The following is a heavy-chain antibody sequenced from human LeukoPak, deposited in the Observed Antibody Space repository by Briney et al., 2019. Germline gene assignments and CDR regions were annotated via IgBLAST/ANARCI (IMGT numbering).Heavy chain of an antibody. Sequence: GGSLRLSCAASGFTFSSYAMSWVRQVPGKGLEGVSVISGSGGSTYYADSVKGRFTISRDTSKKTLYLQMNSLRAEDTAVYYCAKKGLGFYPSGMDVWGQGTTVTVSS. D-gene: IGHD1-26*01. CDR3: AKKGLGFYPSGMDV. CDR2: ISGSGGST. V-gene: IGHV3-23*01. J-gene: IGHJ6*02. CDR1: GFTFSSYA.